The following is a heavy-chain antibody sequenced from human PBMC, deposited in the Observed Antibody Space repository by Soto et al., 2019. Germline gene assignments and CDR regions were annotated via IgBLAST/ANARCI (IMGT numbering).Heavy chain of an antibody. D-gene: IGHD2-15*01. CDR3: ATVNIVVVVAATPQFWFDP. Sequence: ASVKVSCKVSGYTLTELSMHWVRQAPGKGLEWMGGFDPEDGETIYAQKFQGRVTMTEDTSTDTAYMELSSLRSEDTAVYYCATVNIVVVVAATPQFWFDPWGQGTLVTVSS. CDR1: GYTLTELS. J-gene: IGHJ5*02. V-gene: IGHV1-24*01. CDR2: FDPEDGET.